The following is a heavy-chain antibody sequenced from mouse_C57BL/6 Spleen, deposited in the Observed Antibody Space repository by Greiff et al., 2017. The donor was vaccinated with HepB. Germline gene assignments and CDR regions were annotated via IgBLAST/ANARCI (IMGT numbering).Heavy chain of an antibody. CDR2: IDPSDSYT. Sequence: QVQLKQPGAELVKPGASVKLSCKASGYTFTSYWMQWVKQRPGQGLEWIGEIDPSDSYTNYNQKFKGKATLTVDTSSITAYMQLSSLTSGDSAVYYCARYDGYEGFAYWGQGTLVTVSA. CDR1: GYTFTSYW. J-gene: IGHJ3*01. D-gene: IGHD2-2*01. V-gene: IGHV1-50*01. CDR3: ARYDGYEGFAY.